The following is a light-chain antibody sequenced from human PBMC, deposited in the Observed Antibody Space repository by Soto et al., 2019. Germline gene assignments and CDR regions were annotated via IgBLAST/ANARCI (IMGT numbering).Light chain of an antibody. J-gene: IGLJ2*01. CDR2: ADT. Sequence: QLVLTQPPSVTGAPGQRVTISCTGSNSNIGAGYPVHWYQQFPGAAPKLLIYADTHRPSGVPDRFSGSKSGTSASLAITGLQAEDEADFYCQSYDSNLIGLIFGGGTKLTVL. V-gene: IGLV1-40*01. CDR1: NSNIGAGYP. CDR3: QSYDSNLIGLI.